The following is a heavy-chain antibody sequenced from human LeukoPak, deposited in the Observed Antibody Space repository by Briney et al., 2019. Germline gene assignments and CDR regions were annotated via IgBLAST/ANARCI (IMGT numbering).Heavy chain of an antibody. V-gene: IGHV3-30*03. Sequence: PGGSLRLSCAASGFTFSSYGMHWVRQAPGKGLEWVAVISYDGSNKYYVDSVKGRFTISRDNAKNSLYLQMNSLRAEDTAVYYCARVWAVAGDYWGQGTLVTVSS. J-gene: IGHJ4*02. CDR2: ISYDGSNK. CDR1: GFTFSSYG. CDR3: ARVWAVAGDY. D-gene: IGHD6-19*01.